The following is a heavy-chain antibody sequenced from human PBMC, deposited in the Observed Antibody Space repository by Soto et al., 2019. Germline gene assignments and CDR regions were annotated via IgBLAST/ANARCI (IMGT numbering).Heavy chain of an antibody. CDR2: IIPILGIA. V-gene: IGHV1-69*02. J-gene: IGHJ6*03. CDR1: GGTFSSYT. Sequence: QVQLVQSGAEVKKPGSSVKVSCKASGGTFSSYTISWVRQAPGQGLEWMGRIIPILGIANYAQKFQGRVTITADKSTSTAYMELSRLRSEDTAVYYCASLNCSGCSCYSDYYYYYYMDVWGKGTTVTVAS. CDR3: ASLNCSGCSCYSDYYYYYYMDV. D-gene: IGHD2-15*01.